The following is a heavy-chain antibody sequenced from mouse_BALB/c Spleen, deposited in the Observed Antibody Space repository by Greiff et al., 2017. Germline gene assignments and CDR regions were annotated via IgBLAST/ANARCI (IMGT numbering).Heavy chain of an antibody. CDR1: GYTFTSYY. V-gene: IGHV1S56*01. Sequence: QVHVKQSGPELVKPGASVRISCKASGYTFTSYYIHWVKQRPGQGLEWIGWIYPGNVNTKYNEKFKGKATLTADKSSSTAYMQLSSLTSEDSAVYFCARFEFNWAWFAYWGQGTLVTVSA. J-gene: IGHJ3*01. CDR2: IYPGNVNT. CDR3: ARFEFNWAWFAY. D-gene: IGHD4-1*01.